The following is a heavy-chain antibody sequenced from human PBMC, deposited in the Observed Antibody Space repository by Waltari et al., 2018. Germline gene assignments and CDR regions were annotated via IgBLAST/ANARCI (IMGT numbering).Heavy chain of an antibody. CDR2: IFPSGST. D-gene: IGHD6-13*01. CDR3: AGGSSMQQLMRY. V-gene: IGHV4-4*02. J-gene: IGHJ4*02. Sequence: QLQLQESGPGLLKPSETLSLTCHVSDGSISSASWWSWIRQSPGKGLEWIGEIFPSGSTNYNPSLESRVTISQDDSKNQFSLKLNAVTAADTAVYYCAGGSSMQQLMRYWGQGILVTVSS. CDR1: DGSISSASW.